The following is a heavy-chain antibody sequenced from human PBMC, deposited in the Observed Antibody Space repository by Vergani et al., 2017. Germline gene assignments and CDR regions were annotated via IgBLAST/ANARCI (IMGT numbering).Heavy chain of an antibody. D-gene: IGHD2-15*01. Sequence: QVQLVQSGAEVKKPGSSVKVSCKASGGTFSSYTISWVRQAPGQGLEWMGRIIPILGIANYAQKFQGRVTITADKSTSTAYMELSSLRSEDTAVYYCARSSRYCSGGSCYSYYYYGMDVWGQGTMVTVSS. CDR1: GGTFSSYT. CDR2: IIPILGIA. V-gene: IGHV1-69*02. J-gene: IGHJ6*02. CDR3: ARSSRYCSGGSCYSYYYYGMDV.